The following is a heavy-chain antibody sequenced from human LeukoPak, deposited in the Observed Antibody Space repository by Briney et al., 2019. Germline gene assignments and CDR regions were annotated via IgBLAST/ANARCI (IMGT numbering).Heavy chain of an antibody. D-gene: IGHD3-9*01. J-gene: IGHJ6*02. Sequence: PGGSLRLSCAASGFTVSNNYMSWVRQAPGKGLEWVSIIYTAGSTYYADSVKGRFTTSRDNSKNTLYLQMNSLRAEDTAVYYCATAGDYDILTGPGVSMDVWGQGTTVTVSS. CDR3: ATAGDYDILTGPGVSMDV. V-gene: IGHV3-66*01. CDR1: GFTVSNNY. CDR2: IYTAGST.